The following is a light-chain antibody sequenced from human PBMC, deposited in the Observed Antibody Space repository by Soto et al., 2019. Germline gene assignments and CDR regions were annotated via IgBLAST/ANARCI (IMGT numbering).Light chain of an antibody. J-gene: IGKJ5*01. CDR1: QGISSS. CDR2: AAS. V-gene: IGKV1-12*01. Sequence: DFQMTQSPSSVSASVGDRVTITCRASQGISSSLAWYQQKPRKAPKLLIYAASTLQSGVSSRFSGSGSGTDFTLTISCLQSEDFATYYCQQYYSFPPTFGQGTRLEIK. CDR3: QQYYSFPPT.